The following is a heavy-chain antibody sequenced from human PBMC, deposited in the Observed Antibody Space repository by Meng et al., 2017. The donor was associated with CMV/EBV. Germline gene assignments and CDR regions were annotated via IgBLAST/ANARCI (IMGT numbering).Heavy chain of an antibody. CDR1: GDSVSSYSAA. J-gene: IGHJ6*02. V-gene: IGHV6-1*01. Sequence: SETLSLTCAISGDSVSSYSAAWNCIRPSPSRGFEWLGRKYYRTKWYNDYAVSVKRRITITPDTYKNQFSLQLNSVTPEDTAAYYWAPDQGVGATYYYYNGMDVWGQGTMVTVSS. D-gene: IGHD1-26*01. CDR2: KYYRTKWYN. CDR3: APDQGVGATYYYYNGMDV.